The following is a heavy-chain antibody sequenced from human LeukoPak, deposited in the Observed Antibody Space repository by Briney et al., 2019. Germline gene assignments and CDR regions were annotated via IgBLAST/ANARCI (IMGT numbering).Heavy chain of an antibody. D-gene: IGHD1-26*01. CDR3: ARGYYLPWFDR. V-gene: IGHV4-39*01. CDR2: IYYSGST. J-gene: IGHJ5*02. Sequence: SETLSLTCTVSGGSISSRSYYWGWIRHPPGKGLEWIGSIYYSGSTYSNPSLKSRVTISVDTSKNQFSLKLSSVTAADTAVYYCARGYYLPWFDRWGQGTLVTVCS. CDR1: GGSISSRSYY.